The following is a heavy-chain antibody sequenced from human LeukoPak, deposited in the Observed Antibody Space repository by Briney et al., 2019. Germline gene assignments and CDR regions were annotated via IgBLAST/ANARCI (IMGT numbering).Heavy chain of an antibody. CDR3: ARDRSSKYSSRSYYFDY. CDR2: ISGSGYST. D-gene: IGHD6-13*01. J-gene: IGHJ4*02. CDR1: GLTFSDYA. Sequence: GGSLRLSCAASGLTFSDYAMSWVRQAPGKGLEWVSVISGSGYSTSYADSVKGRFTISRDNSKNTLYLQMNSLRAEDTAVYYCARDRSSKYSSRSYYFDYWGKGTLVTVSS. V-gene: IGHV3-23*01.